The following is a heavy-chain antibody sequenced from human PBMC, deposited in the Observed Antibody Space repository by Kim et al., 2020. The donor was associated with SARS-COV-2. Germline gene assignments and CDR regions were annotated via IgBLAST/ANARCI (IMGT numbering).Heavy chain of an antibody. D-gene: IGHD4-17*01. V-gene: IGHV3-21*01. CDR3: ARGATVTPFDY. Sequence: GGSLRLSCAASGFTFSSYSMNWVRQAPGKGLEWVSSISSSSSYIYYSDSVKGRFTISRDNAKNSLYLQMNSLRAEDTAVYYCARGATVTPFDYWGQGTLVTVSS. CDR1: GFTFSSYS. J-gene: IGHJ4*02. CDR2: ISSSSSYI.